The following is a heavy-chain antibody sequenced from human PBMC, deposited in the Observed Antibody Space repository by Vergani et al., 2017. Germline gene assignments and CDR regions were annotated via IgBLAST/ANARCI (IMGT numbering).Heavy chain of an antibody. CDR1: GYTFSNYW. CDR3: ARSDVRGYYYY. J-gene: IGHJ4*02. D-gene: IGHD3-22*01. CDR2: ILPADSDT. V-gene: IGHV5-51*01. Sequence: EVQLVQSGAQMKKPGESLKISCKASGYTFSNYWIGWVRQMPGKGLEWIGIILPADSDTRYSPSFQGQVTISVDKSISTAYLQWSSLRASDTAMYYCARSDVRGYYYYWGQGTLVSVSS.